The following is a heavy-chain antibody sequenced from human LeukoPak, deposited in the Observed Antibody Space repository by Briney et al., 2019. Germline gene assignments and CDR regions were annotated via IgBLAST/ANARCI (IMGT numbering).Heavy chain of an antibody. D-gene: IGHD3-10*01. CDR3: AIRGSLTKYYFDY. J-gene: IGHJ4*02. V-gene: IGHV4-34*01. CDR1: GGSFSGYY. Sequence: SETLSLTCAVYGGSFSGYYWSWIRQPPGKGLEWIGEINHSGSTNYNPSLKSRVTISVDTSKNQFSLKLSSVTAADTAVYYCAIRGSLTKYYFDYWGQGTLVTVSS. CDR2: INHSGST.